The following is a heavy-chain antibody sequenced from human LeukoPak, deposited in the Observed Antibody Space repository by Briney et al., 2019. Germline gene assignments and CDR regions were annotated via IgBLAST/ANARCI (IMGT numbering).Heavy chain of an antibody. J-gene: IGHJ4*02. CDR1: GAIFSNHA. CDR2: ISGTGVTT. Sequence: PGGSLRLSCAASGAIFSNHAMSWVRQAPAKGLEWVSLISGTGVTTYYAASVKGRFTISRANSKTTLYLQMNSLRAEDTALYYCASTSMVRGVITPFDYWGQGTLVTVSS. V-gene: IGHV3-23*01. CDR3: ASTSMVRGVITPFDY. D-gene: IGHD3-10*01.